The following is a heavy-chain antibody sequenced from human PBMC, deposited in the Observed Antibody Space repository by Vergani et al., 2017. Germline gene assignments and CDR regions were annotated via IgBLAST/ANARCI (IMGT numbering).Heavy chain of an antibody. D-gene: IGHD2-8*01. Sequence: QVQLVESGGGVVQPGRSLRLSCAASGFTFSSSGIHWVRQAPGKGLEWVAVISYAGSNKYYADSVKGRVTISRDNSKNTLYLQMNSLRAEDTAVYYCAKDLGVSHDGMDVWGQGTTVTVSS. J-gene: IGHJ6*02. CDR1: GFTFSSSG. CDR2: ISYAGSNK. V-gene: IGHV3-30*18. CDR3: AKDLGVSHDGMDV.